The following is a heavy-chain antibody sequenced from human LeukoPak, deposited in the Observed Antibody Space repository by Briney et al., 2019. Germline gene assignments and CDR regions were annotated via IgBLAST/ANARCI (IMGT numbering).Heavy chain of an antibody. CDR2: ISNSGSYT. D-gene: IGHD6-19*01. CDR1: GFSFSDNY. V-gene: IGHV3-11*05. CDR3: ARARGAGPGGHYDY. J-gene: IGHJ4*02. Sequence: GGSLRLSCAASGFSFSDNYMSWIRQAPGKGLEWVSYISNSGSYTNYPDSVKGRFTISRDNAKNSLYLQMNSLRDEDTAVYYCARARGAGPGGHYDYWGQGTLVTVSS.